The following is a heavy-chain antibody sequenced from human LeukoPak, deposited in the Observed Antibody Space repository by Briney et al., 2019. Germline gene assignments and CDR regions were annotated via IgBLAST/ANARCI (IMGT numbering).Heavy chain of an antibody. CDR1: GYTFTSYG. V-gene: IGHV1-18*01. D-gene: IGHD1-20*01. J-gene: IGHJ4*02. CDR3: ARRGDRYNWNDRLDY. Sequence: GASVKVSCKASGYTFTSYGISWVRQAPGQGLEWMGWISAYNGNTNYAQKLQGRVTMTTDTSTSTAYMELRSLRSDDTAVYYCARRGDRYNWNDRLDYWGQGTLVTVSS. CDR2: ISAYNGNT.